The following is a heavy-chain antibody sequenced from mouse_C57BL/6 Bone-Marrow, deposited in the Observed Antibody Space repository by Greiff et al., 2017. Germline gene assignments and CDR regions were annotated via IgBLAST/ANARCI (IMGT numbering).Heavy chain of an antibody. J-gene: IGHJ1*03. D-gene: IGHD2-3*01. CDR2: IDPEDGDT. CDR1: GFNIKDYY. Sequence: EVQRVESGAELVRPGASVKLSCTASGFNIKDYYMHWVKQRPEQGLEWIGRIDPEDGDTEYAPKFQGKATMTADTSSNTAYLQLSSLTSEDTAVYYCTTPFYDGYSHWYFDVWGTGTTVAVSS. V-gene: IGHV14-1*01. CDR3: TTPFYDGYSHWYFDV.